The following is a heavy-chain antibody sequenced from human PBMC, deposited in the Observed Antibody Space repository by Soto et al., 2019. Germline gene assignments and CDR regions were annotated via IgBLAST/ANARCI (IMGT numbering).Heavy chain of an antibody. CDR2: LHSSGST. V-gene: IGHV4-4*07. D-gene: IGHD3-10*01. J-gene: IGHJ5*02. CDR3: ARGRARVPTVRGLILQFSYFDP. CDR1: GDSIRAHY. Sequence: SETLSLTCTVSGDSIRAHYWSWIRQAAGRGLEWIGRLHSSGSTDYNPSLKSRVTMSADTSRNQFSLKLASLIAADTAVYYCARGRARVPTVRGLILQFSYFDPWGQGTLVTVSS.